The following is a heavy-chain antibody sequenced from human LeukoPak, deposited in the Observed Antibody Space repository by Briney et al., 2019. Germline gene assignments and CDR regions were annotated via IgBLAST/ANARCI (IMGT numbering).Heavy chain of an antibody. D-gene: IGHD3-10*01. Sequence: PGGSLRLSCAASGFTFSSYGMHWVRQAPGKGLEWVAVISYDGSNKYYADSVKGRFTISRDNSKNTLYLQMNSLRAEDTAVYYCAKDLAYYGSGSYDAFDIWGQGTMVTVSS. CDR2: ISYDGSNK. V-gene: IGHV3-30*18. CDR3: AKDLAYYGSGSYDAFDI. J-gene: IGHJ3*02. CDR1: GFTFSSYG.